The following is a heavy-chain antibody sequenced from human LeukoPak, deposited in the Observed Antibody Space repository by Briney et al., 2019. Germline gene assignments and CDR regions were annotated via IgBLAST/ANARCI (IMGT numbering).Heavy chain of an antibody. Sequence: ASVKVSCKASGYIFTGYYMHWVRQAPGQGLEWMGWINPNSGGTNSAQKFQGRVTMARDTSISTAYMELSRLTSDDTAVYYCARESVITALYYFDYWGQGTLVTVSS. D-gene: IGHD3-22*01. CDR1: GYIFTGYY. CDR3: ARESVITALYYFDY. CDR2: INPNSGGT. V-gene: IGHV1-2*02. J-gene: IGHJ4*02.